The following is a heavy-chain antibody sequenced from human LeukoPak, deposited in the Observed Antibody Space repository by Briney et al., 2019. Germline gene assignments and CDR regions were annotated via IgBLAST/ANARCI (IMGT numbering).Heavy chain of an antibody. CDR3: ARRTYNRRFDP. D-gene: IGHD1-1*01. CDR1: GGSFSGYY. V-gene: IGHV4-34*01. Sequence: SETLSLTCAVYGGSFSGYYWSWIRQPPGKGLEWIGEINHSGSTNYNPSLKSRVTISVDTSKNQFSLKLSSVTAADTAVYYCARRTYNRRFDPWGQGTLVTVSS. J-gene: IGHJ5*02. CDR2: INHSGST.